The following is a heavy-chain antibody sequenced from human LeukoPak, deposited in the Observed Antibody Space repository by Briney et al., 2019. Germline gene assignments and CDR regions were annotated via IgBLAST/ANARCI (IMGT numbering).Heavy chain of an antibody. V-gene: IGHV5-51*01. CDR1: GYSFTSYW. Sequence: GESLKISCKGSGYSFTSYWIVWVRQMPGKGLEWMGIIYPGDSDARYSPSFQGPVTISADKSISTAYLQWNSLKASDTAMYYCARRGIVYGNDDAFDIWGQGTMVTVSS. J-gene: IGHJ3*02. CDR2: IYPGDSDA. D-gene: IGHD1-26*01. CDR3: ARRGIVYGNDDAFDI.